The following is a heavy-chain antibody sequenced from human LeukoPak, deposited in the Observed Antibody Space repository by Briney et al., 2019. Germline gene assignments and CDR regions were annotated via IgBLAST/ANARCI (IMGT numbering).Heavy chain of an antibody. CDR1: GFTFNIYA. CDR2: ISGSGGST. CDR3: AKCYDSSGYYYQLIDY. V-gene: IGHV3-23*01. Sequence: GGSLRLSCAASGFTFNIYAMSWVRQAPGKGLEWVSAISGSGGSTYYAGSVKGRFTISRDNSKNTLYLQMNSLRAEDTAVYYCAKCYDSSGYYYQLIDYWGQGTLVTVSS. J-gene: IGHJ4*02. D-gene: IGHD3-22*01.